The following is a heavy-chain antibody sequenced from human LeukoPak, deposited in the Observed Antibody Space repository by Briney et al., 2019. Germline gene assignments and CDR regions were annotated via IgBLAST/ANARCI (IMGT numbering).Heavy chain of an antibody. J-gene: IGHJ4*02. CDR3: ARSYCSGGSCYYFDY. Sequence: GESLKISCKGSGYSFTSYWIGWVRQMPGKGLEWMGIIYLGDSDTRYSPSFQGQVTISADKSISTAYLQWSSLKASDTAMYYCARSYCSGGSCYYFDYWGQGTLVTVSS. CDR1: GYSFTSYW. D-gene: IGHD2-15*01. CDR2: IYLGDSDT. V-gene: IGHV5-51*01.